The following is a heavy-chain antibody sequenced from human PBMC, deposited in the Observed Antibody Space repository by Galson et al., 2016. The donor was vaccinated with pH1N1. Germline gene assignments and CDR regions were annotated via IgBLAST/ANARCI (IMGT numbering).Heavy chain of an antibody. Sequence: SVKVSCKVSGYSLTELSMHWVRLAPGKGLEWMGGLDPALGETVYAQKFQGRITMTEDTSTDTAYMKLSSLTSEDTAIYYCASDYPNYLPNCYYGIDVWGQGTTVIVSS. D-gene: IGHD1-7*01. CDR2: LDPALGET. CDR1: GYSLTELS. CDR3: ASDYPNYLPNCYYGIDV. J-gene: IGHJ6*02. V-gene: IGHV1-24*01.